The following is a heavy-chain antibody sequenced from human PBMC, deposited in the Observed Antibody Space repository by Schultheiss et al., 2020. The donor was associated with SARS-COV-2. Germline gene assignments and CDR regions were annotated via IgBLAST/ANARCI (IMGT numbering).Heavy chain of an antibody. V-gene: IGHV3-30*18. Sequence: GESLKISCAASGFTFSTYGMHWVRQAPGKGLEWVAAISYDGSGKYYGDSVKGRFTISRDNSKNTLYLQMNSLRAEDTAVYYCAKLFLTRFDYWGQGTLVTVSS. CDR1: GFTFSTYG. CDR2: ISYDGSGK. CDR3: AKLFLTRFDY. J-gene: IGHJ4*02.